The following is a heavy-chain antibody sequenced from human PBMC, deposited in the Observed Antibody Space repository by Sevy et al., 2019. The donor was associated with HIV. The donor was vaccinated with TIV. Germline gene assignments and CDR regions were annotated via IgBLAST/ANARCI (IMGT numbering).Heavy chain of an antibody. CDR3: TTEYPSGPLDY. J-gene: IGHJ4*02. CDR2: IESKTDGGTT. V-gene: IGHV3-15*04. CDR1: GFTFSNAW. Sequence: GGSLRLSCTASGFTFSNAWMTWVRQAPGKGLEWVGRIESKTDGGTTDYPAHVKGRFTISRDDSKNTLYLQMNSLKTEDTAVYFCTTEYPSGPLDYWGQGTLVTVSS.